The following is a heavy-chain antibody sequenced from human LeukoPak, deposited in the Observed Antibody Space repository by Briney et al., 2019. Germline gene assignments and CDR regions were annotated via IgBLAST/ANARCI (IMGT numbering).Heavy chain of an antibody. CDR2: INPNSGGT. V-gene: IGHV1-2*02. CDR1: GYTFTGYY. Sequence: ASVKVSCKASGYTFTGYYMHWVRQAPGQGLEWMGLINPNSGGTNYAQKFQGRVTMTRDTSISTAYMELSRLRSDDTAVYYCARGRPSTTAMGKIDYWGQGTLVTVSS. D-gene: IGHD5-18*01. J-gene: IGHJ4*02. CDR3: ARGRPSTTAMGKIDY.